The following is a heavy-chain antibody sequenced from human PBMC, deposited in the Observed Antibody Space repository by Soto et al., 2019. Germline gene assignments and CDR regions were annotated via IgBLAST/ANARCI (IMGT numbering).Heavy chain of an antibody. Sequence: SETLSLTCTVSGGSISSSGYYWGWIRQPPGKGLEWIGSIYYSGSTYYNPSLTSRVTISVDTSKNQFSLKLSSVTAADTAVYYCAIRIVDYYDSSGYARGHLPEFFHHWGQGTLVTVSS. D-gene: IGHD3-22*01. CDR2: IYYSGST. CDR3: AIRIVDYYDSSGYARGHLPEFFHH. CDR1: GGSISSSGYY. J-gene: IGHJ1*01. V-gene: IGHV4-39*01.